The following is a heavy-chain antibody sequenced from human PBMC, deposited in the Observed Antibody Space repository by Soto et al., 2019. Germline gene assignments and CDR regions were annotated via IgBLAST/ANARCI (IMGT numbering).Heavy chain of an antibody. V-gene: IGHV4-31*03. J-gene: IGHJ5*02. D-gene: IGHD1-26*01. CDR1: GASLSSGTYY. CDR3: ASQGAVYSGNFNWFDP. Sequence: PSETLSLTCTVSGASLSSGTYYWHWIRQHPGKGLEWIGYIFFSGKTHYNPSLKSRLTISVDKSKNLFPLNLKSVTAADTAMYYGASQGAVYSGNFNWFDPGGQGTQVTVSA. CDR2: IFFSGKT.